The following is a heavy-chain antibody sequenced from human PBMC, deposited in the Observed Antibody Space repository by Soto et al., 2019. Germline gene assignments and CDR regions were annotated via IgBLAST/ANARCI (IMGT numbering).Heavy chain of an antibody. V-gene: IGHV1-69*01. CDR3: ARDNSCSGRSIQETLTGHSYGRYYFDY. D-gene: IGHD2-15*01. Sequence: QVQLVQSGAEVKKPGSSVKVSCKASGGTFSSYAISWVRQAPGQGLEWMGGIIPIFGTANYAQKFQGRVTITADESTRTAYMMLSSLRSEDTAVYYCARDNSCSGRSIQETLTGHSYGRYYFDYWGQGTLVTVCS. J-gene: IGHJ4*02. CDR2: IIPIFGTA. CDR1: GGTFSSYA.